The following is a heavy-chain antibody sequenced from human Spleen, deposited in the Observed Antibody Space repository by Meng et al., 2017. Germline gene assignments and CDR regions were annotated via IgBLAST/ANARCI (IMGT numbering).Heavy chain of an antibody. CDR3: ARDFDRSGILGGFYNGANYYTLDV. D-gene: IGHD3-9*01. CDR2: ISGSGGST. J-gene: IGHJ6*02. CDR1: GFTFTSYA. V-gene: IGHV3-23*01. Sequence: GGSLRLSCAASGFTFTSYAMSWVRQGPGKGLEWVSVISGSGGSTDYADSVKGRFTISRDNSKYTVYLQMNSLRVEDTAVYFCARDFDRSGILGGFYNGANYYTLDVWGQGTTVTVSS.